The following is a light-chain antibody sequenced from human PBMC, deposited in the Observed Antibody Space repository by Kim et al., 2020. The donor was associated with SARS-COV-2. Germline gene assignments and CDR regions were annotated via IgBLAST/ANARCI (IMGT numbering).Light chain of an antibody. CDR1: QTVLNNSNNKNY. V-gene: IGKV4-1*01. J-gene: IGKJ2*03. CDR2: WAA. CDR3: QQYYSTPPS. Sequence: RATLNCKSSQTVLNNSNNKNYLAWCQQKPGQAPKLLIYWAAIRESGVSDRFSGSGAETDFTLTISSLQAEDVAVYYCQQYYSTPPSFGQGTKLEI.